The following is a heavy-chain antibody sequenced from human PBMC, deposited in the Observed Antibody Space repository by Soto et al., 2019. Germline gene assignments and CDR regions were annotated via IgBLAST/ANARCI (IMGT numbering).Heavy chain of an antibody. V-gene: IGHV4-34*01. CDR2: INHSGST. CDR1: GGSFSGYS. Sequence: PSETLSLTCAVYGGSFSGYSWSWIRQPPGKGLEWIGEINHSGSTNYNPPLKSRVTISVDTSKNQFSLKLSSVTAADTAVYYCARGWFGYCSSTSCYGWFDPWGQGTLVTVSS. CDR3: ARGWFGYCSSTSCYGWFDP. D-gene: IGHD2-2*03. J-gene: IGHJ5*02.